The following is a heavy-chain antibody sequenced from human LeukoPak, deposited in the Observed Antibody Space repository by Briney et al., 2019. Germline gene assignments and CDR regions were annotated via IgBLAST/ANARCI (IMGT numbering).Heavy chain of an antibody. CDR2: ITSTSNTI. CDR3: ARVRDAYNYFDS. D-gene: IGHD1-20*01. V-gene: IGHV3-48*01. Sequence: GGSLRLSCAASGFTFSSHRMNWVRQAPGKGLEWVSYITSTSNTIYYADSVKGRFTTSRDNAKNSLYPQMSSLRAEDTAVYYCARVRDAYNYFDSWGQGTLVTVSS. J-gene: IGHJ4*02. CDR1: GFTFSSHR.